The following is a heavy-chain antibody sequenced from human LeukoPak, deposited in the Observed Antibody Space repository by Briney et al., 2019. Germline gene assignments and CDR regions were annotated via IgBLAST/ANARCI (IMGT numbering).Heavy chain of an antibody. Sequence: SETLSLTCTVSGGSTSSSSYYWGWLRQPPGTGREWFGSIYYSGSTYYNPSLKSRVTKSVDTSKNQFSLKLSSVTAADTAVYYCARHSHSSGWYLYAFDIWGQGTMVTVSS. V-gene: IGHV4-39*01. D-gene: IGHD6-19*01. CDR1: GGSTSSSSYY. CDR3: ARHSHSSGWYLYAFDI. CDR2: IYYSGST. J-gene: IGHJ3*02.